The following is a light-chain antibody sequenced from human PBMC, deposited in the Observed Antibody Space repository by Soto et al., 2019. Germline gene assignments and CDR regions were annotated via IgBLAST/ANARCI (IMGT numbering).Light chain of an antibody. V-gene: IGKV3-15*01. Sequence: EIVITQSPATLSVSPGEGATLSCRASQSVSNNLAWYQQKPGQAPRLLIYGPSTRATGVPARFSGSGSGAEFTLTISGLXSEDIAVYYCQQYDRWPPSTFGQGTKVDIK. CDR2: GPS. CDR1: QSVSNN. CDR3: QQYDRWPPST. J-gene: IGKJ1*01.